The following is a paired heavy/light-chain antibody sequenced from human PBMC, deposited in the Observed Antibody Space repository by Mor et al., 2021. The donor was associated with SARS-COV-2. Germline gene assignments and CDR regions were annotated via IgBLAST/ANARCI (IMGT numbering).Light chain of an antibody. CDR2: DAS. CDR1: QSVSNY. Sequence: EIVLTQSPATLSLSPGERVTLSCRASQSVSNYLAWYQQKPGQAPRLLIYDASNRATGIPARFSGSGSGTDFTLTISSLQPEDFAVYYCQHRGAWPVTFGPGTKVDVK. CDR3: QHRGAWPVT. V-gene: IGKV3-11*01. J-gene: IGKJ3*01.
Heavy chain of an antibody. CDR2: ISGSGDTA. CDR1: GFTFSTYA. V-gene: IGHV3-23*01. J-gene: IGHJ5*02. Sequence: EVQLLESGGGLVQPGGSLRLSCAASGFTFSTYAINWVRQAPGKGLEWVAVISGSGDTAYYADSVKGRFTLSRDNSKNTLYLQMNSLRVEDTAVYYCAKDVSSDSVNWFDPWGQGTLVTVSS. CDR3: AKDVSSDSVNWFDP. D-gene: IGHD6-6*01.